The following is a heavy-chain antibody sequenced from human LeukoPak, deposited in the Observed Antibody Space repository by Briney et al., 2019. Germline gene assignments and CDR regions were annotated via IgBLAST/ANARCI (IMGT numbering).Heavy chain of an antibody. CDR1: GFIFSNYN. CDR3: ARDFGAYCGGDCYSRGEYFQH. CDR2: ISSSSSYI. J-gene: IGHJ1*01. D-gene: IGHD2-21*02. V-gene: IGHV3-21*01. Sequence: GGSLRLSCAASGFIFSNYNMNWVRQAPGKGLEWVSSISSSSSYIYYADSVRGRFTISRDNADNSLYLQMNSLRAEDTAMYYCARDFGAYCGGDCYSRGEYFQHWGQGTLVTVSS.